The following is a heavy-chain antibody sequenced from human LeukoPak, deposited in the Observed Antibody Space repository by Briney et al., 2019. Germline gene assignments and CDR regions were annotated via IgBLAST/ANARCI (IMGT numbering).Heavy chain of an antibody. D-gene: IGHD3-22*01. CDR3: AKASAMIVVVSKHFDY. J-gene: IGHJ4*02. CDR2: ISGSGGST. V-gene: IGHV3-23*01. CDR1: GFTFSCYA. Sequence: PGGSLRLSCAASGFTFSCYAMSWVRQAPGKGLEWVSAISGSGGSTYYADSVKGRFTISRDNSKNTLYLQMNSLRAEDTAVYYCAKASAMIVVVSKHFDYWGQGTLVTVSS.